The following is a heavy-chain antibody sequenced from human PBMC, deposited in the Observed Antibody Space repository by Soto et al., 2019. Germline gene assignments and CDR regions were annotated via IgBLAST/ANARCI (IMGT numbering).Heavy chain of an antibody. Sequence: QVQLVQSGAEVKKPGSSVKVSCKTSGDTFSNYAITWVRQAPGQGLEWMGGIIPLFGTRNYAQKFQGRVTITADKSTSTAYVELNSLRSEDTAVYYCARDRFFGSGSYVPYYFDYWGQGTLVTVSS. CDR2: IIPLFGTR. V-gene: IGHV1-69*06. CDR1: GDTFSNYA. J-gene: IGHJ4*02. CDR3: ARDRFFGSGSYVPYYFDY. D-gene: IGHD3-10*01.